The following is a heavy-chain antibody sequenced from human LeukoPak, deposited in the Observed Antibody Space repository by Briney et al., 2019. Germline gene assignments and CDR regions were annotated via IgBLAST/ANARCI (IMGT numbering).Heavy chain of an antibody. CDR1: GLSVSNDY. V-gene: IGHV3-66*01. J-gene: IGHJ6*03. CDR3: ARGKFHYYGSGSYYPDGYYYYMDV. D-gene: IGHD3-10*01. CDR2: IYRGGST. Sequence: GGSLRLSCTASGLSVSNDYMSWVRQAPGEGLEWVSVIYRGGSTFYADSVKGRFTISRDNAKNSLYLQMNSLRAEDTAVYYCARGKFHYYGSGSYYPDGYYYYMDVWGKGTTVTVSS.